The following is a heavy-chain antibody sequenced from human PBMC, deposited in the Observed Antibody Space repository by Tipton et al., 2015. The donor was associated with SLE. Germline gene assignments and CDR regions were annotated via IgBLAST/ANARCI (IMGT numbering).Heavy chain of an antibody. CDR2: ISFDGSNK. CDR3: ARERTTIFGVVTAAWFDP. CDR1: GFTFSSYA. Sequence: SLRLSCATSGFTFSSYAMHWVRQAPGKGLEWVALISFDGSNKYYADSVKGRFTISRDNSKNTLYLQMNSLRAEDTAVYYCARERTTIFGVVTAAWFDPWGQGTLVTVSS. V-gene: IGHV3-30*04. D-gene: IGHD3-3*01. J-gene: IGHJ5*02.